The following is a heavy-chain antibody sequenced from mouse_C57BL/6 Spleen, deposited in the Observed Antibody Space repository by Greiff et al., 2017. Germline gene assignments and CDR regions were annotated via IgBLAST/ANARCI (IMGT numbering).Heavy chain of an antibody. J-gene: IGHJ4*01. Sequence: QVHVKQSGAELVRPGASVTLSCKASGYTFTDYEMHWVKQTPVHGLEWIGAIDPETGGTAYNQKFKGKAILTADKSSSTAYMELRSLTSEDSAVYYCTRNYYGGMDYWGQGTSVTVSS. D-gene: IGHD1-1*01. CDR3: TRNYYGGMDY. CDR1: GYTFTDYE. CDR2: IDPETGGT. V-gene: IGHV1-15*01.